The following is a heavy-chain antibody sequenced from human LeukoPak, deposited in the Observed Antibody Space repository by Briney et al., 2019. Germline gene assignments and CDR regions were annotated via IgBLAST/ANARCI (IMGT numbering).Heavy chain of an antibody. J-gene: IGHJ5*02. CDR1: GFTFSSYA. V-gene: IGHV3-23*01. Sequence: GGSLRLSCAASGFTFSSYAMSWVRQAPGKGLEWVSAISGSGGSTYYADSVKGRFTISRDNSKNTLYLQMNSLRAEDTAVYYCAKPQDIVVVPAASWAQGWFDPWGQGTLVTVSS. D-gene: IGHD2-2*01. CDR3: AKPQDIVVVPAASWAQGWFDP. CDR2: ISGSGGST.